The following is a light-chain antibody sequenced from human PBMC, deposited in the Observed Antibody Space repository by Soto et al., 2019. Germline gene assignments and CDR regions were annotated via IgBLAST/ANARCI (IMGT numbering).Light chain of an antibody. J-gene: IGKJ4*01. CDR2: DSS. CDR3: QQRSNWPLT. CDR1: QSLNTY. V-gene: IGKV3-11*01. Sequence: IGLTQSPSTLSLSPGETASLSCRAVQSLNTYLAWYQVKPGQAPRLLIYDSSKRATGIPARFSGSGSGTDFTLTISSLEPEDFAVYYCQQRSNWPLTFGGGTKVDIK.